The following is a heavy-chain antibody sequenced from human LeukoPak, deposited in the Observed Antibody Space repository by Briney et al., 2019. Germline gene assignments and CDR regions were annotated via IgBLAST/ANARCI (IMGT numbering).Heavy chain of an antibody. Sequence: ASVKVSCKASGYTFTGYYIHWVRQAPGQGLEWMGRINPKSGGTHYAQKFQGRVTMTKDTSISTAFIELGRLRSDDTAVYYCVRESQAFWPRETNWFDPWAREPWSPSP. D-gene: IGHD5-24*01. V-gene: IGHV1-2*06. J-gene: IGHJ5*02. CDR2: INPKSGGT. CDR3: VRESQAFWPRETNWFDP. CDR1: GYTFTGYY.